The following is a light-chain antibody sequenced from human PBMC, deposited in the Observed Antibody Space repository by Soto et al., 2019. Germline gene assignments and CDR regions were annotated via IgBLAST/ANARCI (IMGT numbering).Light chain of an antibody. CDR2: DAS. J-gene: IGKJ4*01. Sequence: EIVLTQSPATLSLSPGERATLSCRASQSVSSYLAWYQQKPGQAPRLLIYDASNRATGIPARFSGSGSGTDFTLTISSLEPEDFAVYYCQQRSNWPLTLGGGTKVDLK. CDR3: QQRSNWPLT. CDR1: QSVSSY. V-gene: IGKV3-11*01.